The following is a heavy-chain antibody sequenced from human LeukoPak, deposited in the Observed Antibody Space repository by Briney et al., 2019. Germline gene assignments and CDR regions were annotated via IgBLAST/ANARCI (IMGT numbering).Heavy chain of an antibody. V-gene: IGHV4-59*08. J-gene: IGHJ4*02. CDR2: IYYSGST. D-gene: IGHD2-21*02. CDR3: ASQPGGVTNFFDY. Sequence: PSETLSLTCTVSGGSISSYYWNWIRQPPGKGLEWIGYIYYSGSTNYNPSLKSRVTISLDTSKNQFSLKLSSMTAADTAVYYCASQPGGVTNFFDYWGQGTLVTVSS. CDR1: GGSISSYY.